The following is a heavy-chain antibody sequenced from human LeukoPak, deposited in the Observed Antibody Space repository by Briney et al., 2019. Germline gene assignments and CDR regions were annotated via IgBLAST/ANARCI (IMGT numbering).Heavy chain of an antibody. Sequence: SVKVSCKASGFTFTSSAMQWVRQARGQRLEWIGWIVVGSGNANYAQKFQERVTITRDMSTSTAYMELSSLRSEDTAVYYCAADPGYASSGYQFDYWGQGTLVTVSS. CDR3: AADPGYASSGYQFDY. J-gene: IGHJ4*02. V-gene: IGHV1-58*02. CDR2: IVVGSGNA. CDR1: GFTFTSSA. D-gene: IGHD3-22*01.